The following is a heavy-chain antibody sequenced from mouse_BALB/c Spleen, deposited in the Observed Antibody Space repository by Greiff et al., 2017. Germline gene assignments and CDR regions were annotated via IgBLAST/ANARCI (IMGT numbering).Heavy chain of an antibody. CDR1: GYSITSDYA. CDR3: ARIRYGNYFYAMDD. D-gene: IGHD2-10*02. Sequence: EVKLMESGPGLVKPSQSLSLTCTVTGYSITSDYAWNWIRQFPGNKLEWMGYISYSGSTSYNPSLKSRISITRDTSKNQFFLQLTSVTTEDTATYYCARIRYGNYFYAMDDWGQGTSVTVSS. J-gene: IGHJ4*01. V-gene: IGHV3-2*02. CDR2: ISYSGST.